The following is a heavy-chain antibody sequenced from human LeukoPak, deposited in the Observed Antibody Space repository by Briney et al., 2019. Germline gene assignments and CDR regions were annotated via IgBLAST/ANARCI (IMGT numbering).Heavy chain of an antibody. V-gene: IGHV3-9*01. J-gene: IGHJ4*02. Sequence: GRSLRLSCAASGFTFDDYAMHWVRQAPGKGLEWVSGISWNSGSIGYADSVKGRFTISRDNAKNSLYLQMNSLRAEDTALYYCVRGHNGGPFDHWGQGIPVTVSS. D-gene: IGHD4-23*01. CDR2: ISWNSGSI. CDR1: GFTFDDYA. CDR3: VRGHNGGPFDH.